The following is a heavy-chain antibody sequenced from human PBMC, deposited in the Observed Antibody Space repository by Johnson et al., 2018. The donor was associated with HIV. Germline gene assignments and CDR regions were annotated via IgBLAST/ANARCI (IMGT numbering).Heavy chain of an antibody. V-gene: IGHV3-53*01. Sequence: EMQLVESGGGLIQPGGSLRLSCAASGFTVSSNYMSWVRQAPGKGLEWVSVIYSGGSTYYADSVKGRFTISRDNSKNTLYLQMNSLRAEDTALYYCVRDTGYCSGGRCDDAFDVWGQGKVVTVSS. D-gene: IGHD2-15*01. CDR1: GFTVSSNY. CDR2: IYSGGST. J-gene: IGHJ3*01. CDR3: VRDTGYCSGGRCDDAFDV.